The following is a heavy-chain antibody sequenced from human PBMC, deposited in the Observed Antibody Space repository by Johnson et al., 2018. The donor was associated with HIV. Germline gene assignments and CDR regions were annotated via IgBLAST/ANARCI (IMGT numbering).Heavy chain of an antibody. V-gene: IGHV3-30*02. Sequence: QMQLVESGGGVVQPGGSLRLSCAASGFTFSSYGMHWVRQAPGKGLEWVAFIRYDGSNKYYVDSVKVRFTISRDNAENSLYLQMNSLRAEDTAVYYCARGQLQWPASVNDGFDIWGQGTMVTVSS. CDR3: ARGQLQWPASVNDGFDI. CDR2: IRYDGSNK. CDR1: GFTFSSYG. J-gene: IGHJ3*02. D-gene: IGHD6-19*01.